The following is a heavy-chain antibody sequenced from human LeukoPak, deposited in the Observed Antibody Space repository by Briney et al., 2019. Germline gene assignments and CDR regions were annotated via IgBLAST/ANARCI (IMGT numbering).Heavy chain of an antibody. CDR1: GGSFRGHY. CDR2: INHSGST. D-gene: IGHD3-22*01. J-gene: IGHJ4*02. CDR3: ARATRDYYDSSGLDY. Sequence: SETLSLTCAVYGGSFRGHYWTWIRQPPGKGLEWIGEINHSGSTNYNPSLKSRVTISVDTSKNQFSLKLSSVTAADTAVYYCARATRDYYDSSGLDYWGQGTLVTVSS. V-gene: IGHV4-34*01.